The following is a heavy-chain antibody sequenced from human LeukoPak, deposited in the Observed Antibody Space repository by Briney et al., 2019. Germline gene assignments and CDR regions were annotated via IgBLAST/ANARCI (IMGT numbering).Heavy chain of an antibody. CDR1: GYTLTELS. D-gene: IGHD3-16*01. Sequence: ASVKVSCKVSGYTLTELSMHWVRQAPGKGLEWMGGFDPEDDETIYAQKFQGRVTMTEDTSTDTAYMELSRLRSEDTAVYYCATGLGSVGDFDYWGQGTLVTVSS. V-gene: IGHV1-24*01. CDR3: ATGLGSVGDFDY. J-gene: IGHJ4*02. CDR2: FDPEDDET.